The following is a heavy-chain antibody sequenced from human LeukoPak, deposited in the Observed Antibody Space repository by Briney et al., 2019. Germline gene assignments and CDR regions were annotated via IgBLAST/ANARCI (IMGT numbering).Heavy chain of an antibody. CDR3: AKDNEGYDFWSGFWFDP. D-gene: IGHD3-3*01. Sequence: GGSLRLSCAASGFTFSSYGMHWVRQAPGRGLEWVAFISYDGSIKKYADSVKGRFTISRDNSKNTLYLQMNSLRAEDAAVYYCAKDNEGYDFWSGFWFDPWGQGTLVTVSS. CDR2: ISYDGSIK. J-gene: IGHJ5*02. CDR1: GFTFSSYG. V-gene: IGHV3-30*18.